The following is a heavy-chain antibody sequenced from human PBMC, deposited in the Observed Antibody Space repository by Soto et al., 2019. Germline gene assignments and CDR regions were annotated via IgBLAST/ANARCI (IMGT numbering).Heavy chain of an antibody. Sequence: DVQLVESGGGWVQPGRSLRLSCAASGFTFDVYAMHWVRQAPGKGLEWVSGINYNSGSVGYADSVKGRFTISRDNAKNSLHLQMNSLRAEDTAVYYCARDHWDCSGGGCNPHQLNFFAMDVWGQGTTVTVSS. CDR1: GFTFDVYA. CDR2: INYNSGSV. D-gene: IGHD2-15*01. CDR3: ARDHWDCSGGGCNPHQLNFFAMDV. J-gene: IGHJ6*02. V-gene: IGHV3-9*01.